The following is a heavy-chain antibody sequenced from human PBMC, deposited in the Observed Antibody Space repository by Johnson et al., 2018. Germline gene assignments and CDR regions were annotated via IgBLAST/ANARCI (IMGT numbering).Heavy chain of an antibody. J-gene: IGHJ3*02. Sequence: QVQLVESGGGVVQPGRSLRLSCAASGFTFSSYGMHWVRQAPGKGLEWVAVISSDGGNKYYADSVQGRFTISRDNSNNTLYLQIKSLRAEDTAVYFCAKSFRITPDGFDIWGQGTMVTVSS. D-gene: IGHD1-14*01. CDR1: GFTFSSYG. V-gene: IGHV3-30*18. CDR3: AKSFRITPDGFDI. CDR2: ISSDGGNK.